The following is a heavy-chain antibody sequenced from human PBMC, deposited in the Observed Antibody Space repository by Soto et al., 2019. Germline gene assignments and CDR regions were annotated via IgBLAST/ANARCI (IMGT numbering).Heavy chain of an antibody. V-gene: IGHV4-31*03. CDR1: GDSISSGAYH. CDR3: ARDWNGYCSSSTCWDWFDP. CDR2: IHYSGTT. J-gene: IGHJ5*02. D-gene: IGHD2-2*03. Sequence: QVQLQESGPGLVKPSQTLSLTCTVSGDSISSGAYHWSWIRQHPGQGLEWIGYIHYSGTTDYNPSLKGRVTMSVDTSKNQFFLKLSSVTAADTDMYFCARDWNGYCSSSTCWDWFDPWGQGTLVTVSS.